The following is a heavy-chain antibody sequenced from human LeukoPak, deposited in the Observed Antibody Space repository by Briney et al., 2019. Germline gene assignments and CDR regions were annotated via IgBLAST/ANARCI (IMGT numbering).Heavy chain of an antibody. D-gene: IGHD3-3*01. CDR3: ARDRLFAIYSKGSHDAFDI. Sequence: GRSLRLSCAASGFTFSSYAMHWVRQAPGKGLKWVAVISYDGSNKYYADSVKGRFTISRDNSKNTLYLQMNSLRAEDTAVYYCARDRLFAIYSKGSHDAFDIWDQGTMVTVSS. V-gene: IGHV3-30-3*01. J-gene: IGHJ3*02. CDR2: ISYDGSNK. CDR1: GFTFSSYA.